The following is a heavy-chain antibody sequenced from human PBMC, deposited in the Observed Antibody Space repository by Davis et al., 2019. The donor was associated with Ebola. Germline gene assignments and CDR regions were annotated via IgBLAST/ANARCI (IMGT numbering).Heavy chain of an antibody. D-gene: IGHD5-12*01. CDR1: GGSFSGYY. J-gene: IGHJ4*02. CDR3: ARQRGYSGYARFDY. CDR2: INHSGST. Sequence: GSLRLSCAVYGGSFSGYYWSWIRQPPGKGLEWIGEINHSGSTNYNPSLKSRVTISVDTSKNQFSLKLSSVTAADTAVYYCARQRGYSGYARFDYWGQGTLV. V-gene: IGHV4-34*01.